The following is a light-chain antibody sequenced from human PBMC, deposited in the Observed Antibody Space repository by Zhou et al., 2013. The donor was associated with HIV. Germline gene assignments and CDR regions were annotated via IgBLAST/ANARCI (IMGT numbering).Light chain of an antibody. CDR1: QSISSY. Sequence: DIQMTQSPSSLSASVGDRVTITCRASQSISSYLNWYQQKPGGAPKLLVYQASTLESRVPPRFSGRGSGAEFHLSIVSLQPEDFATYYCQYYGDSSRTFGRGTRVEMK. CDR2: QAS. J-gene: IGKJ4*02. V-gene: IGKV1-39*02. CDR3: QYYGDSSRT.